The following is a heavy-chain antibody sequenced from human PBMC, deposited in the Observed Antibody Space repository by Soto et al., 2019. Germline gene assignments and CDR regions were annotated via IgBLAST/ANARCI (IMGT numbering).Heavy chain of an antibody. CDR1: GFTFSDHD. V-gene: IGHV3-72*01. D-gene: IGHD6-13*01. Sequence: GGSLRLSCAASGFTFSDHDMDWVRQAPGKGLEWIGRSRNKANRYTTEYAASVKGRFTISRDDLKNSAYLQMNSLKTEDTAVYYCTRHGGDWDSSSWYASRRDYYYYGMDVWGQGTTVTVSS. CDR2: SRNKANRYTT. J-gene: IGHJ6*02. CDR3: TRHGGDWDSSSWYASRRDYYYYGMDV.